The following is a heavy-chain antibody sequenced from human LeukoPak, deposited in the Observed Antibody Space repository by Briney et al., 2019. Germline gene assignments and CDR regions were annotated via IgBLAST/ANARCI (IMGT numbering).Heavy chain of an antibody. CDR3: ARMHDSGWYFFED. CDR1: GGSISSYY. CDR2: IYYSGST. D-gene: IGHD6-19*01. Sequence: SETLSLTCTVSGGSISSYYWSWIRQPPGKGLEWIGYIYYSGSTNYNPSLKSRVTTSVDTSKNHFSLKLRSVTAADTAVYYCARMHDSGWYFFEDWGQGTLVTVSS. V-gene: IGHV4-59*01. J-gene: IGHJ4*02.